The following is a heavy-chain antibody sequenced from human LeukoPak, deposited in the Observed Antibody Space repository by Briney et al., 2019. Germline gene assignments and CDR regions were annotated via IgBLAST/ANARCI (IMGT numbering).Heavy chain of an antibody. CDR1: GFTFSSYA. Sequence: PGRSLRLSCAASGFTFSSYAMSWVRQAPGKGLEWVSAISGSGGSTYYADSVKGRFTISRDNSKNTLYLQMNSLRAEDTAVYYCASRGYSYDQGVDYWGQGTLVTVSS. CDR3: ASRGYSYDQGVDY. J-gene: IGHJ4*02. D-gene: IGHD5-18*01. V-gene: IGHV3-23*01. CDR2: ISGSGGST.